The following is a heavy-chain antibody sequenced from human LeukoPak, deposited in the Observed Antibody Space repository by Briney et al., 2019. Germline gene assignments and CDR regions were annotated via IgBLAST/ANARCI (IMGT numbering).Heavy chain of an antibody. CDR1: GYTFTGYY. J-gene: IGHJ4*02. D-gene: IGHD3-22*01. Sequence: GASVKVSCKASGYTFTGYYMHWVRQAPGQGLEWMGWINPNSGGTNYAQKFQGRVTMTRDTSTSTAYMELSRLRSDDTAVYYCARDSHTMIVVVGYDYWGQGTLVTVSS. CDR2: INPNSGGT. V-gene: IGHV1-2*02. CDR3: ARDSHTMIVVVGYDY.